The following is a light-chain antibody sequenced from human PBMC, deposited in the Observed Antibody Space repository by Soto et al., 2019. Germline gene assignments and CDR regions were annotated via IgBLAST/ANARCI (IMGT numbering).Light chain of an antibody. J-gene: IGKJ4*01. CDR2: AAS. V-gene: IGKV1-27*01. CDR1: QGINNY. CDR3: QQYDNPRV. Sequence: DIQMTQSPSSLSASVGDTVTITCRASQGINNYLAWFQQRPGKAPNLLIYAASTLPSGVPSRFRGSTSGTDFTLTISSLQPEDIATYYCQQYDNPRVFGGGTKVDIK.